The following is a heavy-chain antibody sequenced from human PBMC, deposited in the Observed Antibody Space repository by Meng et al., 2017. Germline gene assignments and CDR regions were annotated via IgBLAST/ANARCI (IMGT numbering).Heavy chain of an antibody. CDR3: ARDEDISAAGKLFGDY. J-gene: IGHJ4*02. CDR2: INPKSGDT. D-gene: IGHD6-25*01. V-gene: IGHV1-2*06. CDR1: GYNFPDYY. Sequence: VQLVQTGAEVNMPGASVKVSCKPSGYNFPDYYIHWVRQAPGQGLEWMGRINPKSGDTHYAQKFQARVTMTGDTSISTAYMELSGLRSDDTAMYYCARDEDISAAGKLFGDYWGQGTLVTVSS.